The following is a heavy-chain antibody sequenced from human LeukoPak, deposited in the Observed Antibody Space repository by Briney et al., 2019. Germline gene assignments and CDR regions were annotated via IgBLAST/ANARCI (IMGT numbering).Heavy chain of an antibody. D-gene: IGHD1-26*01. CDR1: GFTFSSYN. J-gene: IGHJ4*02. Sequence: PWGSLRLSCAASGFTFSSYNMNWVRQAPGKGLEWVSSISRSSNYIYYADSVKGRFTISRDNAKNSLYLQMNSLRAEDTAVYYCAREELSYWGQGTLVTVSS. CDR3: AREELSY. CDR2: ISRSSNYI. V-gene: IGHV3-21*01.